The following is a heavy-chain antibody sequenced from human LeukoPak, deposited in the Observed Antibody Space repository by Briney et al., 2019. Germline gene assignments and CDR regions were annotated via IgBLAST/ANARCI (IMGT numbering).Heavy chain of an antibody. Sequence: SETLSLTCAVYGGSFSGYYWSWIRQPPGKGLEWIGEINHSGSTNYNPSLKSRVTISVDTSKNQFSLKLSSVTAADTAVYYCARGQTDDSSGYYIDYWGKGTLVTVSS. CDR2: INHSGST. D-gene: IGHD3-22*01. J-gene: IGHJ4*02. CDR3: ARGQTDDSSGYYIDY. V-gene: IGHV4-34*01. CDR1: GGSFSGYY.